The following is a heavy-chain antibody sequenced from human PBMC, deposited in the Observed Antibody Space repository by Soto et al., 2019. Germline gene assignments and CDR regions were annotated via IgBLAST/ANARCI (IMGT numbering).Heavy chain of an antibody. CDR2: IIPIFGTA. CDR1: GGTFSSYA. Sequence: SVKVSCKASGGTFSSYAISWVRQAPGQGLEWMGGIIPIFGTANYAQKFQGRVTITADESTSTAYMELSSLRSEDTAVYYCASGFGELSAPVYYYGMDVWGQGTTVTVSS. V-gene: IGHV1-69*13. D-gene: IGHD3-10*01. CDR3: ASGFGELSAPVYYYGMDV. J-gene: IGHJ6*02.